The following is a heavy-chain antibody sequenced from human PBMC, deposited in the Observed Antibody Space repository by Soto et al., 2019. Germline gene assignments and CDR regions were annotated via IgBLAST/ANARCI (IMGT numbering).Heavy chain of an antibody. CDR3: ARDGASGYYLSGYYYGMDV. CDR1: GFTFSSYS. V-gene: IGHV3-21*01. D-gene: IGHD1-26*01. CDR2: ISSSSSYI. J-gene: IGHJ6*02. Sequence: EVQLVESGGGLVKPGGSLRLSCAASGFTFSSYSMNWVRQAPGKGLEWVSSISSSSSYIYYADSVKGRFTISRDNAKNSLYLQMNSLIAEDTSVYYCARDGASGYYLSGYYYGMDVWGQGTTVTVSS.